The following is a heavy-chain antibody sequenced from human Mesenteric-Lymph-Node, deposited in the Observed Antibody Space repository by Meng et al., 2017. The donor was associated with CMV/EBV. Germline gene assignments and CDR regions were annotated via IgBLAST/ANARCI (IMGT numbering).Heavy chain of an antibody. CDR2: IYGGSTRT. CDR1: GFAFSTYY. D-gene: IGHD1-1*01. CDR3: AKDTTPDSRFNFDH. J-gene: IGHJ4*02. V-gene: IGHV3-23*03. Sequence: SGFAFSTYYMKWVRQAPGKGLEWVSIIYGGSTRTIYADSVKGRFTISRDDSKRTVYLQMNNLRAEDTAVYFCAKDTTPDSRFNFDHWGQGTLVTVSS.